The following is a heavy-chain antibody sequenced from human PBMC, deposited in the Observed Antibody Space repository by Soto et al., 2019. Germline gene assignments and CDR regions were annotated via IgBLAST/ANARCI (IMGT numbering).Heavy chain of an antibody. D-gene: IGHD3-3*01. J-gene: IGHJ1*01. CDR1: GYTFTSYG. CDR3: ARGMSTFWSGYSNAEYFQH. Sequence: QVQLVQSGAEVKKPGASVKVSCKASGYTFTSYGISWVRQAPGQGLEWMGWISAYNGNTNYAQKLQGRVTMTTDTSTSTAYMELRSLRSDDTAVYYCARGMSTFWSGYSNAEYFQHWGQGTLVTVSS. CDR2: ISAYNGNT. V-gene: IGHV1-18*04.